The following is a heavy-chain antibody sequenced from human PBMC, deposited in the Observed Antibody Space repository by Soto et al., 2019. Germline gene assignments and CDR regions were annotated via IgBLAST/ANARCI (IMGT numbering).Heavy chain of an antibody. Sequence: NPSETLSLTCTVYGGSISSYYWRWIRQPPGKGLEWIGYIYYSGSTNYNPSLKSRVTISVDTSKNQFSLKLSSVTAADTAVYYCARRYGSSFDYWGQGTLVTVSS. J-gene: IGHJ4*02. CDR3: ARRYGSSFDY. CDR2: IYYSGST. CDR1: GGSISSYY. V-gene: IGHV4-59*08. D-gene: IGHD6-13*01.